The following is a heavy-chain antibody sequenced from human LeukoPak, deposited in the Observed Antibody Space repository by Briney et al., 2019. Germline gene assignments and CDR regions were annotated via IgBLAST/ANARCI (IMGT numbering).Heavy chain of an antibody. Sequence: GRSLRLSCAASGFTLTSYGMHWGRQAPGKGLGWVAFICNDGSDTNYADSVKGRFTISRDNSKNTLYLQMNRLRGEDTAVYYCAKHPQGSLVHWGQGTLVTVSS. J-gene: IGHJ4*02. V-gene: IGHV3-30*02. CDR2: ICNDGSDT. CDR3: AKHPQGSLVH. CDR1: GFTLTSYG. D-gene: IGHD3-10*01.